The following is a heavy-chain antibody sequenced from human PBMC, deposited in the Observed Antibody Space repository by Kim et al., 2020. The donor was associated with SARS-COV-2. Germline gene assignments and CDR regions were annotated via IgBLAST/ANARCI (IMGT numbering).Heavy chain of an antibody. CDR3: ATNSWYRFDY. D-gene: IGHD6-13*01. Sequence: SETLSLTCAVSGGSISNNWWSWVRQPPGKGLEWIGEIYHDGSTNYNPSLKSRVSISVDMSKNQFSLNLSSVTAADTAVYYCATNSWYRFDYWGQGTLVLVSS. V-gene: IGHV4-4*02. CDR2: IYHDGST. CDR1: GGSISNNW. J-gene: IGHJ4*02.